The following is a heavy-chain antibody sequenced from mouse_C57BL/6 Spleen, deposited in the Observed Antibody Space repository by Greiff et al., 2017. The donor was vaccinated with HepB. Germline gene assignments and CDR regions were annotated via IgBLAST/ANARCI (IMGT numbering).Heavy chain of an antibody. V-gene: IGHV1-81*01. Sequence: VKLVESGAELARPGASVKLSCKASGYTFTSYGISWVKQRTGQGLEWIGEIYPRSGNTYYNEKFKGKATLTADKSSSTAYMELRSLTSEDSAVYFCAPFTTVPFDYWGQGTTLTVSS. D-gene: IGHD1-1*01. J-gene: IGHJ2*01. CDR1: GYTFTSYG. CDR2: IYPRSGNT. CDR3: APFTTVPFDY.